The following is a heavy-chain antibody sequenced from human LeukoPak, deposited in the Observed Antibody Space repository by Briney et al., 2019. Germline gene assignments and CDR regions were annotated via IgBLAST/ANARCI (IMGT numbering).Heavy chain of an antibody. V-gene: IGHV3-23*01. CDR3: AKARPYPRREGRDV. J-gene: IGHJ6*04. CDR1: GFTFSSYA. D-gene: IGHD1-26*01. CDR2: ISGSGGST. Sequence: GGSLRLSCAASGFTFSSYAMSWVRQAPGKGLEWVSAISGSGGSTYYADSVKGRFAISRDNSKNTLYLQMNSPRGEDTAVYYCAKARPYPRREGRDVWAKGPRVTVSS.